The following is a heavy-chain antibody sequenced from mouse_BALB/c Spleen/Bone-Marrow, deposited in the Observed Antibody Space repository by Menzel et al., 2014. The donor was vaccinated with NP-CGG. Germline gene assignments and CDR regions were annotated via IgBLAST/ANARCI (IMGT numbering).Heavy chain of an antibody. J-gene: IGHJ2*01. Sequence: VQLQLSGAELARPGASVKMSCKASGYTFTSYTMHWVKQRPGQGLEWIGYIYPTTGYTNYNQTFKDKASMTADKSSSTAYMQLSSLTSEDSAVYYCARGVNYNYAYFDYWGQGTTLTVSS. D-gene: IGHD1-1*01. CDR2: IYPTTGYT. V-gene: IGHV1-4*01. CDR1: GYTFTSYT. CDR3: ARGVNYNYAYFDY.